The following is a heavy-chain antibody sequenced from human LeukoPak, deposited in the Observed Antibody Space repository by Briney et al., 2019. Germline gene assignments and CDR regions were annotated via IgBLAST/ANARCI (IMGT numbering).Heavy chain of an antibody. CDR1: GFTFSSYA. CDR2: ISGSGGST. Sequence: GGSLRLSCAASGFTFSSYAMSWVRQAPGKGLEWVSAISGSGGSTYYADSVKGRFTISRDNSKNTLYLQMNSLRAEDTAVYYCARSDYYGSGSPLGYWGQGTLVTVSS. D-gene: IGHD3-10*01. V-gene: IGHV3-23*01. CDR3: ARSDYYGSGSPLGY. J-gene: IGHJ4*02.